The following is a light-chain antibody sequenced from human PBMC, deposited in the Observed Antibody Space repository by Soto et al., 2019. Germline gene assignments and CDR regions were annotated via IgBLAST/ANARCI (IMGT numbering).Light chain of an antibody. J-gene: IGKJ3*01. CDR1: HTIATY. CDR3: QQTNNFPFS. CDR2: GAS. Sequence: IQMTQSPSSLSASVGDGVTLTCRASHTIATYLNWYQQKPGQVPEVLIYGASRLHVGVPSRFTGSGYGTDFTLTINNLQPEDFATYYCQQTNNFPFSFGPGTKVDIK. V-gene: IGKV1-39*01.